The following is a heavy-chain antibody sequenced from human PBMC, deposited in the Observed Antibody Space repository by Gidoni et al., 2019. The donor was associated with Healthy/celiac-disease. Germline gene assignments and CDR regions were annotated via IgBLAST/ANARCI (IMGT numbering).Heavy chain of an antibody. J-gene: IGHJ6*02. CDR1: GGSISSYY. Sequence: QVQLQESGPGLVKPSETLSLTCTVSGGSISSYYWSWIRQPPGKGLEWIGYIDYSGSTNYNPSLQSRVTISVDTSKNQFSLKLSSVTAADTAVYYCARDIWLVQYYYGMDVWGQGTTVTVSS. CDR2: IDYSGST. CDR3: ARDIWLVQYYYGMDV. D-gene: IGHD6-19*01. V-gene: IGHV4-59*01.